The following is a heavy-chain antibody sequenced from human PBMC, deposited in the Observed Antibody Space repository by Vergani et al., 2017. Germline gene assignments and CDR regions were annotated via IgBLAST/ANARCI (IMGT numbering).Heavy chain of an antibody. CDR2: IYYSGST. CDR3: ARAARIWLWFGELSEYFDY. J-gene: IGHJ4*02. V-gene: IGHV4-59*12. CDR1: GGSISSYY. Sequence: QVQLQESGPGLVKPSETLSLTCTVSGGSISSYYWSWIRQPPGKGLEWIGYIYYSGSTNYNPSLKSRVTISVDTSKNQFSLKLSSVTAADTAVYYCARAARIWLWFGELSEYFDYWGQGTLVTVSS. D-gene: IGHD3-10*01.